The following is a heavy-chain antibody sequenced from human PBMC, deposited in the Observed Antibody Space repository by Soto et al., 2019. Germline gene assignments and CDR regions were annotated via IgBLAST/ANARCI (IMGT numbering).Heavy chain of an antibody. J-gene: IGHJ4*02. Sequence: QLQLQESGPGLVKPSETLSLTCTVSGCSISSSSYYWGWIRQPPGKGLEWIGSIYYSGSTYYNPSLKSRVTISVDTSKNQFSLTLSSVTAADTAVYYCARHQYGDYVTVIDYWGQGTLVTVSS. D-gene: IGHD4-17*01. V-gene: IGHV4-39*01. CDR1: GCSISSSSYY. CDR3: ARHQYGDYVTVIDY. CDR2: IYYSGST.